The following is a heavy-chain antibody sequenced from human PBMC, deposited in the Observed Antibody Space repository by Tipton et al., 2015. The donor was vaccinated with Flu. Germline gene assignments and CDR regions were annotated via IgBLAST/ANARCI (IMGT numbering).Heavy chain of an antibody. Sequence: TLSLTCTVSGGSMRSYYWSWIRQSPGTGLEWIGYVLYGGITNYNPSLKSRVTISMDTSKNQYSLKLTSVTAADTAVYYCARDSSGWYLFDYWGQGTTVTVSS. J-gene: IGHJ4*03. CDR3: ARDSSGWYLFDY. CDR2: VLYGGIT. D-gene: IGHD6-19*01. CDR1: GGSMRSYY. V-gene: IGHV4-59*01.